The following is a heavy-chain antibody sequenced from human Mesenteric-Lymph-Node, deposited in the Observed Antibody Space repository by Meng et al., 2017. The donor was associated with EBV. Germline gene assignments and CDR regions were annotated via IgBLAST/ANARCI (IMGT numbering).Heavy chain of an antibody. D-gene: IGHD3-10*01. V-gene: IGHV4-34*01. CDR2: MNNGGTS. Sequence: QVQLQQSGAGLLKPSETLSLTCAVYGESFSGFYWSWVRQAPGKGLEWIGEMNNGGTSNYNPSLESRVTISVDPSKNQFSLNLRSVTAADTAVYYCARVKPSIWFGELFYYFDYWGPGILVTVSS. CDR1: GESFSGFY. CDR3: ARVKPSIWFGELFYYFDY. J-gene: IGHJ4*02.